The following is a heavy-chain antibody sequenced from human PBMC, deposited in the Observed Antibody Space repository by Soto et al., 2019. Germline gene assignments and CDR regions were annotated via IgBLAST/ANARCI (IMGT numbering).Heavy chain of an antibody. D-gene: IGHD2-21*02. CDR1: GFILSSFE. V-gene: IGHV3-48*03. Sequence: EVQLVESGGDLVQPGGSLRLSCAASGFILSSFEMNWVRQAPGRGLEWISYFDPARDVIHYADSVRGRFTVSRDSAKNSLYLQMNSLRAEDTAIYYCAREDLNCGGDCLSLWGQGTLVTVSS. J-gene: IGHJ4*02. CDR3: AREDLNCGGDCLSL. CDR2: FDPARDVI.